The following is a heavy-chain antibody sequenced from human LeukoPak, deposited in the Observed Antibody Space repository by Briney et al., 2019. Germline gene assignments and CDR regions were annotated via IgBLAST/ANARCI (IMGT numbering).Heavy chain of an antibody. Sequence: SETLSLTCSVSGGSISSGDYYWSWIRQPAGKGLEWIGYIYYSGSTYYNPSLKSRLTISVDTSKNQFSLKLSSVTAADTAVYYCARLYCSNTVCPFDYWGQGTLVTVSS. CDR3: ARLYCSNTVCPFDY. CDR2: IYYSGST. D-gene: IGHD2-2*01. V-gene: IGHV4-30-4*08. J-gene: IGHJ4*02. CDR1: GGSISSGDYY.